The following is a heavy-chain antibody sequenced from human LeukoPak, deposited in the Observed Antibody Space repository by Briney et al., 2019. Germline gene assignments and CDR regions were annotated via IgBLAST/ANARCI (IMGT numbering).Heavy chain of an antibody. CDR2: IKQDGSEK. J-gene: IGHJ4*02. CDR3: ARRRYSGSSQHFDY. D-gene: IGHD1-26*01. V-gene: IGHV3-7*01. CDR1: GFTFSSYW. Sequence: GSLRLSCGASGFTFSSYWMSWVRQAPGKGLEWVANIKQDGSEKYYVDSVKGRFTISRDNAKNSLYLQMNSLRAEDTAVYYCARRRYSGSSQHFDYWGQGTLVTVSS.